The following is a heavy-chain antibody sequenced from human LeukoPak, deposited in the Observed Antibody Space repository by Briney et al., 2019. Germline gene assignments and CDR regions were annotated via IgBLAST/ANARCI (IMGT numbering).Heavy chain of an antibody. D-gene: IGHD5-24*01. CDR3: AKDRDGYNPDC. V-gene: IGHV3-23*01. CDR1: GFTFSDYA. J-gene: IGHJ4*02. CDR2: LSGSGAGT. Sequence: PGGSLRLSCAASGFTFSDYALGWVRQAPGRGLEWVATLSGSGAGTYYSDSVQGRFTISRDNSKRTLFLQMNSLRAEDTAVYYCAKDRDGYNPDCWGQGTLVTVSS.